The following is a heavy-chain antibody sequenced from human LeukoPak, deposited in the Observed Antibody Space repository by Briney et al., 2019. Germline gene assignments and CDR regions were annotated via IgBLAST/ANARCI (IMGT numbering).Heavy chain of an antibody. CDR2: IYYSGST. CDR1: GFTFSAYA. CDR3: ARGMDSSGYYSYYYYMDV. D-gene: IGHD3-22*01. J-gene: IGHJ6*03. Sequence: GSLRLSCAASGFTFSAYAMSWLRQAPGKGLEWIGYIYYSGSTNYNPSLKSRVTISVDTSKNQFSLKLSSVTAADTAVYYCARGMDSSGYYSYYYYMDVWGKGTTVTVSS. V-gene: IGHV4-59*01.